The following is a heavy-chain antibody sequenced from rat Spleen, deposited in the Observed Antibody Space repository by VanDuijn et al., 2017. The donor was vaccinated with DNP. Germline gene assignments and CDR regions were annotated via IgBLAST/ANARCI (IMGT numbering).Heavy chain of an antibody. CDR2: MWYDGDT. D-gene: IGHD1-2*01. CDR1: GFSLTTYS. CDR3: VRSPETTYIYFPWAY. J-gene: IGHJ3*01. Sequence: QVQLKESGPGLVQPSETLSLTCTVSGFSLTTYSVSWVRQPSGKGPEWMGKMWYDGDTAYNSVLKSRLSISKDTSKSQVFLKMNSLQTEDTATYYCVRSPETTYIYFPWAYWGQGTLVTVSS. V-gene: IGHV2-34*01.